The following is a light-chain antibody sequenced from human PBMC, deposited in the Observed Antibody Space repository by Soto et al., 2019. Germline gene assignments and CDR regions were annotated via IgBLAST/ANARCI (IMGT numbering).Light chain of an antibody. CDR2: DAS. J-gene: IGKJ1*01. Sequence: EIALTHSPATLSLSPGERAPLSCWASQSVNRYLVWYQQKPGQAPRLPMYDASKRATGIPARCSGTGSGTDFTLTISSLEPEDFAVYYYQQRDIWPWTFGQGTKVDI. CDR3: QQRDIWPWT. V-gene: IGKV3-11*01. CDR1: QSVNRY.